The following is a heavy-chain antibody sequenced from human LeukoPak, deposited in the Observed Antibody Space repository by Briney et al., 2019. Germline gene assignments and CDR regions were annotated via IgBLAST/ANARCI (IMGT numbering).Heavy chain of an antibody. D-gene: IGHD3-22*01. J-gene: IGHJ6*02. V-gene: IGHV5-51*01. CDR1: GYSFTSYW. Sequence: GESLKISCKGSGYSFTSYWIGWARQMPGKGLEWMGIIYPGDSDTRYSPSFQGQVTISADKSISTAYLQWSSLKASDTAMYYCARRDSSGYPYYYYYNMDVWGQGTTVTVSS. CDR2: IYPGDSDT. CDR3: ARRDSSGYPYYYYYNMDV.